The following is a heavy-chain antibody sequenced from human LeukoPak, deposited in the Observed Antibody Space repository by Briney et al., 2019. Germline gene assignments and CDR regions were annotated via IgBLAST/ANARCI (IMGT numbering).Heavy chain of an antibody. CDR2: ISSSGSTI. V-gene: IGHV3-11*01. CDR3: ARDLQRWLPEG. J-gene: IGHJ4*02. CDR1: GGSISSGGYY. D-gene: IGHD5-24*01. Sequence: LSLTCTVSGGSISSGGYYWSWIRQHPGKGLEWVSYISSSGSTIYYADSVKGRFTISRDNAKNSLYLQMNSLRAEDTAVYYCARDLQRWLPEGWGQGTLVTVSS.